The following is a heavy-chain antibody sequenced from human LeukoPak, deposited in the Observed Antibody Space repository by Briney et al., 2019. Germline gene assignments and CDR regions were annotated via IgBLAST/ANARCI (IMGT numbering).Heavy chain of an antibody. CDR3: ARDWKYCSGSSCVSAFGF. D-gene: IGHD2-15*01. V-gene: IGHV3-33*01. Sequence: GGSLRLSCAASGFTFSRYGMHWVRQAPGKGLEWVAVIWYDGSNKYYADSVKGRFTISKDNSKSTLYLQMNSLRAEDTAVYYCARDWKYCSGSSCVSAFGFWGQGTMVTVSS. J-gene: IGHJ3*01. CDR2: IWYDGSNK. CDR1: GFTFSRYG.